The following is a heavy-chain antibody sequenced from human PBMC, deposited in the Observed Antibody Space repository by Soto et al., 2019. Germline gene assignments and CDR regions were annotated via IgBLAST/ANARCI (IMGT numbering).Heavy chain of an antibody. V-gene: IGHV3-33*01. CDR1: GFTFSSYG. J-gene: IGHJ6*02. Sequence: GGSLRLSCAASGFTFSSYGMHWVRQAPGKGLEWVAVIWYDGSNKYYADSVKGRFTISRDNSKNTLYLQMNSLRAEDTAVYYCARGALTISPLMDVWGQGTTVTVSS. D-gene: IGHD3-3*01. CDR3: ARGALTISPLMDV. CDR2: IWYDGSNK.